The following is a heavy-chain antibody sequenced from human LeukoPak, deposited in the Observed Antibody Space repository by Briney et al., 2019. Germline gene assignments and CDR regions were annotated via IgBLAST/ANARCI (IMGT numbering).Heavy chain of an antibody. D-gene: IGHD3-10*01. Sequence: PSETLSLTCTVSGYSISSGYYWGWIRQPPGKGLEWIGSIYHSGSTYYNPSLKSRVTISVDTSKNQFSLKLSSVTAADTAVYYCARDNGHVQPWPSGWFDPWGQGTLVTVSS. V-gene: IGHV4-38-2*02. J-gene: IGHJ5*02. CDR3: ARDNGHVQPWPSGWFDP. CDR1: GYSISSGYY. CDR2: IYHSGST.